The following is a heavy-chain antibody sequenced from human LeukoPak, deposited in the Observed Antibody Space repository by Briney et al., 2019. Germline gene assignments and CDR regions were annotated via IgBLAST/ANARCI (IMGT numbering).Heavy chain of an antibody. V-gene: IGHV5-51*01. CDR2: IYPGDSDT. CDR3: ARSNNWFDP. Sequence: GESLKISCKGSGYTFSSNWIGWVRQLPGKGLEWMGIIYPGDSDTRYSPSFQGQVTISADKSISTAYLQWSSLKASDTAMYYCARSNNWFDPWGQGTLVTVSS. CDR1: GYTFSSNW. J-gene: IGHJ5*02.